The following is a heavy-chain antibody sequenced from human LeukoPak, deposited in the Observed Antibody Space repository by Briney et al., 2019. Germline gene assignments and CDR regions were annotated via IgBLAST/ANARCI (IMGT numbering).Heavy chain of an antibody. CDR1: GFTFGNSW. CDR3: VVVVEPPDSDGFDV. CDR2: INADGSTA. V-gene: IGHV3-74*01. D-gene: IGHD1-14*01. Sequence: PGGSLRLSCAASGFTFGNSWVHWVRQAPGKGLVWVSLINADGSTATYADSVKGRFTISRDNARNTLPLQMNSPTIEDTAVYYCVVVVEPPDSDGFDVWGQGTMITVSS. J-gene: IGHJ3*01.